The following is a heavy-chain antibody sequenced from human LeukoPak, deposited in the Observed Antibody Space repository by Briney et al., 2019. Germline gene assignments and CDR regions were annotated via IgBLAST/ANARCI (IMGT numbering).Heavy chain of an antibody. Sequence: SETLSLACTVSGGSISNYYWSWIRQPAGKGLEWIGRKYARGSSNYNPPVQSRVTMSVDTSKNQFSLKLRSVTAADTAVYYCARGRYCSADICTGGDSFDIWGQGTMVSVSP. CDR2: KYARGSS. V-gene: IGHV4-4*07. J-gene: IGHJ3*02. D-gene: IGHD2-15*01. CDR1: GGSISNYY. CDR3: ARGRYCSADICTGGDSFDI.